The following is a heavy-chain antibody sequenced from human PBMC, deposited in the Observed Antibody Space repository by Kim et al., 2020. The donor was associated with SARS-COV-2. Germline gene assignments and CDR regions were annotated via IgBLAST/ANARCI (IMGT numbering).Heavy chain of an antibody. CDR3: TTAYTKYCSGGSCYSIWTAFDI. Sequence: GGSLRLSCAASGFTFSNAWMSWVRQAPGKGLEWVGRIKSKTDGGTTDYAAPVKGRFTISRDDSKNTLYLQMNSLKTEDTAVYYCTTAYTKYCSGGSCYSIWTAFDIWGQGTMVTVSS. D-gene: IGHD2-15*01. CDR2: IKSKTDGGTT. V-gene: IGHV3-15*01. CDR1: GFTFSNAW. J-gene: IGHJ3*02.